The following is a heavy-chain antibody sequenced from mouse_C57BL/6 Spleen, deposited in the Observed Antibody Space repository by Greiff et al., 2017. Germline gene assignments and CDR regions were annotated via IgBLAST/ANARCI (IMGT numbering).Heavy chain of an antibody. V-gene: IGHV1-64*01. Sequence: VQLQQPGAELVKPGASVKLSCKASGYTFTSYWMHWVKQRPGQGLEWIGMIHPNSGSTNYNEKFKSKATLTVDKSSSTAYMQLSSLTSEDSAVYYCARSTVVAPYFDYWGQGTTLTVSS. J-gene: IGHJ2*01. CDR1: GYTFTSYW. CDR2: IHPNSGST. CDR3: ARSTVVAPYFDY. D-gene: IGHD1-1*01.